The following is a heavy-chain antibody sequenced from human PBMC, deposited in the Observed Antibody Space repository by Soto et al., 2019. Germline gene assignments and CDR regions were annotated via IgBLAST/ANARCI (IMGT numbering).Heavy chain of an antibody. D-gene: IGHD3-22*01. CDR1: GFTFSSYE. J-gene: IGHJ4*02. V-gene: IGHV3-48*03. CDR2: ISSSGSTR. Sequence: GGSLRLSCAASGFTFSSYEMNWVRQAPGKGLEWVSYISSSGSTRYYADSVKGRFTISRDNAKNSLYLQMNSLRAEDTAVYYCSREPYWYDSSGYYYFDYWGQGTLVTVSS. CDR3: SREPYWYDSSGYYYFDY.